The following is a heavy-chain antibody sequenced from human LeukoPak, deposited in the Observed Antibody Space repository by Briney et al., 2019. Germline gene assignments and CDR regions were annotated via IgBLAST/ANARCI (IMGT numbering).Heavy chain of an antibody. CDR2: ISYDGSNK. CDR1: GFTFSSYA. Sequence: GRSLRLSCAASGFTFSSYAMHWVRQAPGKGLGWVAVISYDGSNKYYADSVKGRFTISRDNSKNTLYLQMNSLRAEDTAVYYCARAGEVYCSSTSCSGPLDYWGQGTLVTVSS. J-gene: IGHJ4*02. CDR3: ARAGEVYCSSTSCSGPLDY. V-gene: IGHV3-30-3*01. D-gene: IGHD2-2*01.